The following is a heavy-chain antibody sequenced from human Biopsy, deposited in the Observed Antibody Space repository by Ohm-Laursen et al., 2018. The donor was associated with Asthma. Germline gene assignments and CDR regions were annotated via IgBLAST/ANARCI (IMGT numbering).Heavy chain of an antibody. J-gene: IGHJ5*02. V-gene: IGHV4-34*01. D-gene: IGHD1-20*01. CDR1: GGYLTGHY. Sequence: SETLSLTWTVYGGYLTGHYWNWIRQPPGKGLEWIGEIDQSGYTNYNPSLKRRVTISADTSKNQFHLNLSSVTAADTAVYFCARAAITGIRGWFDPWGQGTQVTVSS. CDR3: ARAAITGIRGWFDP. CDR2: IDQSGYT.